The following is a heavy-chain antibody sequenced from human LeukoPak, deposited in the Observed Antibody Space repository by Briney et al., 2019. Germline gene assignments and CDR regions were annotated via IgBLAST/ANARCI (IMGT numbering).Heavy chain of an antibody. CDR2: ISAYNGNT. Sequence: GASVKVSCKASGYTFTSYGISWVRQAPGQGLEWMGWISAYNGNTNYAQKLQGRVTMTTDTSTSTAYMELRSLRSDDTAVYYCARRSVVVPAAILSPYYYMDVWGKGTTVTVSS. CDR3: ARRSVVVPAAILSPYYYMDV. J-gene: IGHJ6*03. V-gene: IGHV1-18*01. D-gene: IGHD2-2*02. CDR1: GYTFTSYG.